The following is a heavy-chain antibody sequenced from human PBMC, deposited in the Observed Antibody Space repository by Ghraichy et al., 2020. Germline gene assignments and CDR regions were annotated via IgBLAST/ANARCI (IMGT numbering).Heavy chain of an antibody. D-gene: IGHD2-15*01. Sequence: SETLSLTCTVSGGSISSYYWSWIRQPAGKGLEWIGRIYTSGSTNYNPSLKSRVTMSVDTSKNQFSLKLSSVTAADTAVYYCARVCSGGSCYSSYAFDIWGQGTMVTVSS. V-gene: IGHV4-4*07. CDR2: IYTSGST. J-gene: IGHJ3*02. CDR1: GGSISSYY. CDR3: ARVCSGGSCYSSYAFDI.